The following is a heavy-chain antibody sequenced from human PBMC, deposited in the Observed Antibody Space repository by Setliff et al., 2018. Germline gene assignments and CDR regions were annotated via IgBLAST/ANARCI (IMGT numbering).Heavy chain of an antibody. CDR2: IYTKGGT. J-gene: IGHJ4*02. CDR1: GGSMTDFF. Sequence: TLSLTCRVAGGSMTDFFWHWFRRPPGKRLEWIGYIYTKGGTNYSPSLKSRVTMSVDRSRNQFSLTLSSVSAADMAVYYCARGLNTESWTPLYWSPGTLVTVSS. V-gene: IGHV4-4*08. D-gene: IGHD2-15*01. CDR3: ARGLNTESWTPLY.